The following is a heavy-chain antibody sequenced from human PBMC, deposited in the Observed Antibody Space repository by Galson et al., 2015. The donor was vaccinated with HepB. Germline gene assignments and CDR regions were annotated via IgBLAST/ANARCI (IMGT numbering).Heavy chain of an antibody. D-gene: IGHD2-15*01. CDR3: ASFYCRTGICPRNRDGFAI. CDR1: GFTASSYE. Sequence: SLRLSCAASGFTASSYEMNWVRQAPGKGPEWISYINSADTTVYADSVKGRFTISRDSAKNSLYLQMRSLRDEDTAVYYCASFYCRTGICPRNRDGFAIWGQGTRVTVSS. V-gene: IGHV3-48*02. CDR2: INSADTTV. J-gene: IGHJ3*02.